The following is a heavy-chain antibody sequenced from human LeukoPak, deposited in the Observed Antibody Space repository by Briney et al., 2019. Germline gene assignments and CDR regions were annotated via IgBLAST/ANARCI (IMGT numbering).Heavy chain of an antibody. CDR2: ISSSSRTV. CDR3: ARARDGSYDY. Sequence: GGSLRLSCAASGFTFTSTSMNWARQAPGKGLEWISYISSSSRTVHYADSVKGRFTISRDNAKNSLYLQMNSLRDEDTAVYYCARARDGSYDYWGQGTLVTVSS. J-gene: IGHJ4*02. CDR1: GFTFTSTS. V-gene: IGHV3-48*02. D-gene: IGHD1-26*01.